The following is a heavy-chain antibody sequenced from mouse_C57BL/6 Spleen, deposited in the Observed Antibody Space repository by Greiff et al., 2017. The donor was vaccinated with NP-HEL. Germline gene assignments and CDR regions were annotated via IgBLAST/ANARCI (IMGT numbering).Heavy chain of an antibody. CDR3: ATDYGSSPAWFAY. J-gene: IGHJ3*01. CDR2: IYPGDGDT. D-gene: IGHD1-1*01. CDR1: GYAFSSYW. V-gene: IGHV1-80*01. Sequence: QVQLKQSGAELVKPGASVKISCKASGYAFSSYWMNWVKQRPGKGLEWIGQIYPGDGDTNYNGKFKGKATLTADKSSSTAYMQLSSLTSEDSAVYFCATDYGSSPAWFAYWGQGTLVTVSA.